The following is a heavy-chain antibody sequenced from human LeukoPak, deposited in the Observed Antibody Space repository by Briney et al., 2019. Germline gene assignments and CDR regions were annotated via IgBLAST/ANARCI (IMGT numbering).Heavy chain of an antibody. CDR2: MYRGGSR. CDR3: AREGVYNSPFDS. V-gene: IGHV3-53*01. J-gene: IGHJ4*02. Sequence: GGSLRLSCAASGFIVRNNFLSWVRPAPAKGPEWVSVMYRGGSRDYADSVKGRFTISRDNSNNTMYLQMDSLRVDDTAIYYCAREGVYNSPFDSWGRGTLVTVSS. CDR1: GFIVRNNF. D-gene: IGHD1-1*01.